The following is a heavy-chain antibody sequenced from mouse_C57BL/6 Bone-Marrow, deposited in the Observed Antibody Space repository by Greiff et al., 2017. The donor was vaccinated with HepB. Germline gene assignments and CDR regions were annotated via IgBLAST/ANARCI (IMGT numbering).Heavy chain of an antibody. CDR2: IDPSDSYT. CDR3: ARGLWGFDY. J-gene: IGHJ2*01. V-gene: IGHV1-50*01. D-gene: IGHD1-1*02. CDR1: GYTFTSYW. Sequence: QVHVKQPGAELVKPGASVKLSCKASGYTFTSYWMQWVKQRPGQGLEWIGEIDPSDSYTNYNQKFKGKATLTVDTSSSTAYMQLSSLTSEDSAVYYCARGLWGFDYWGQGTTLTVSS.